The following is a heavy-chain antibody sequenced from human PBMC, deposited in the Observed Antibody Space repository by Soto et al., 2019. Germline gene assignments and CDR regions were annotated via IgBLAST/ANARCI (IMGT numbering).Heavy chain of an antibody. CDR1: GFTFSSYA. J-gene: IGHJ4*02. Sequence: EVQLLESGGGLVQPGGSLRLSCAASGFTFSSYAISWVRQAPGKGLEWVSAISGSGGSTYYADSVKGRFTIYRDNSKNPLYLQMHSLRAEDTAVYYCAQAPTTDGSGSYYYYWGQGTLVTVSS. CDR2: ISGSGGST. CDR3: AQAPTTDGSGSYYYY. V-gene: IGHV3-23*01. D-gene: IGHD3-10*01.